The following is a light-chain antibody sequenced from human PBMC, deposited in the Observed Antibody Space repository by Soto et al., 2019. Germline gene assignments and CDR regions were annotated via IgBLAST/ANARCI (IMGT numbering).Light chain of an antibody. Sequence: EIVLTQSPGTLSLSPGERATLSCRASQSVSSSYLAWYQQKPGQAPRLLIYGASSRATGIPDRFSGSGSGTDFPLTSSRLEPEYFSVYYCQQYGSSPMYTFGQGTKLEIK. J-gene: IGKJ2*01. CDR3: QQYGSSPMYT. CDR2: GAS. CDR1: QSVSSSY. V-gene: IGKV3-20*01.